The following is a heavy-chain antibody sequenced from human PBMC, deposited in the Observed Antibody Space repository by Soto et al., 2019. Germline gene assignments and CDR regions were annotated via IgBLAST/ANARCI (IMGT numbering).Heavy chain of an antibody. CDR1: GFTFSSYA. D-gene: IGHD2-8*01. J-gene: IGHJ4*02. CDR3: AKGYFTNVVCFLAY. CDR2: ISGSGGST. Sequence: GGSLRLSCAASGFTFSSYAMNWVRQAPGKGLEWVSFISGSGGSTYYADSVKGRFTISRDNSKNTLCLQVNSLRAEDTAVYYSAKGYFTNVVCFLAYWGKGPLVPVSS. V-gene: IGHV3-23*01.